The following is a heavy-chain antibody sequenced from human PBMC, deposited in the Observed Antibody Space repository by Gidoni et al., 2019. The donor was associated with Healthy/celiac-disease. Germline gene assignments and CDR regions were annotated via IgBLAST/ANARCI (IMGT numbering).Heavy chain of an antibody. Sequence: QVQLQESGPGLVKPSETLSLTCTVSGGSISSYYWSWIRQPPGKGLEWIGYIYYSGSTNYNPSLKSRVTISVDTSKNQFSLKLSSVTAADTAVYYCASSGVAVAGTGLFDYWGQGTLVTVSS. CDR2: IYYSGST. CDR3: ASSGVAVAGTGLFDY. CDR1: GGSISSYY. V-gene: IGHV4-59*01. J-gene: IGHJ4*02. D-gene: IGHD6-19*01.